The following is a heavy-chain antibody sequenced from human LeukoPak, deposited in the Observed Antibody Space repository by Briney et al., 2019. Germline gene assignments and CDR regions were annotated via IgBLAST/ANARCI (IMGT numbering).Heavy chain of an antibody. D-gene: IGHD3-22*01. Sequence: ASVNVSCTASGYTFTSYGISWVRQAPGQGLEWMGWISAYNGNTNYAQKLQGRVTMTTDTSTSTAYMELRSLRSDDTAVYYCARALYYYDSSGYYPLGYWGQGTLVTVSS. CDR1: GYTFTSYG. CDR3: ARALYYYDSSGYYPLGY. V-gene: IGHV1-18*01. J-gene: IGHJ4*02. CDR2: ISAYNGNT.